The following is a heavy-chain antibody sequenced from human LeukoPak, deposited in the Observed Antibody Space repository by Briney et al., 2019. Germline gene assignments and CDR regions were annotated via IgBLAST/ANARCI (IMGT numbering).Heavy chain of an antibody. CDR3: ARGYCSGGSCYSYYYYNYMDV. D-gene: IGHD2-15*01. CDR2: IHYSGST. J-gene: IGHJ6*03. V-gene: IGHV4-39*07. Sequence: PSETLSLTCTVSGGSISSSSYYWGWIRQPPGKGLEWIGSIHYSGSTNYDPSLKSRVTISVDTSKNQFSLKLSSVTAADTAVYYCARGYCSGGSCYSYYYYNYMDVWGKGTTVTVSS. CDR1: GGSISSSSYY.